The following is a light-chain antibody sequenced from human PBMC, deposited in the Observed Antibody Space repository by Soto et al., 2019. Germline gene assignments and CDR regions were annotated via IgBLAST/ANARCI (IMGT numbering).Light chain of an antibody. CDR2: EAS. CDR1: QTVYSW. Sequence: DIQMTQSPSTVSASVGDRVTITCRASQTVYSWLAWYQQKPGKDPKLLLSEASTLQSGVSSRFAGSGSGTDFTLVISRRQPDDFATYYYQHLNNYPPFTFGPGKKVDLE. J-gene: IGKJ3*01. CDR3: QHLNNYPPFT. V-gene: IGKV1-5*03.